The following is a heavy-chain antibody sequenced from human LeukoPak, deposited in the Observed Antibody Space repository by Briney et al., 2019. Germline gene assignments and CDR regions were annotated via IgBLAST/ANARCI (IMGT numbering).Heavy chain of an antibody. V-gene: IGHV1-18*01. CDR1: GYTFTNYG. CDR2: ISAYSGNT. CDR3: AKASWVSNGDAVL. J-gene: IGHJ4*02. D-gene: IGHD1-1*01. Sequence: ASVKVSCKASGYTFTNYGIFWVRQAPGQGLEWMGWISAYSGNTNYAQKLQGRVTMTTETSTSTAYMELESLRSDDTAVYYCAKASWVSNGDAVLWGQGTLVTVSS.